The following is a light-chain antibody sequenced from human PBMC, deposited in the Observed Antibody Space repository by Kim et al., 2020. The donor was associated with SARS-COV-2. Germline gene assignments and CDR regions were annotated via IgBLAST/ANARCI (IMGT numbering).Light chain of an antibody. V-gene: IGKV1-5*03. CDR3: QQYNSYPVT. J-gene: IGKJ2*01. Sequence: DIQMTQSPSTLFAYVGDRVTITCRASQSISSWLAWYQQKPGKAPKCLIYKASSLESGVPSRFSGSGSGTEFTLTISSLQPDDFATYYCQQYNSYPVTFGQATKLEI. CDR1: QSISSW. CDR2: KAS.